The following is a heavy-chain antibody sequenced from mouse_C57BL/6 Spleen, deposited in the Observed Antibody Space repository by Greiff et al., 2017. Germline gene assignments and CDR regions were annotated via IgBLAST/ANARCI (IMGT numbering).Heavy chain of an antibody. CDR2: IDPNSGGT. J-gene: IGHJ2*01. CDR3: ARGMNTVVVDY. D-gene: IGHD1-1*01. CDR1: GYTFTSYW. V-gene: IGHV1-72*01. Sequence: QVQLQQPGAELVKPGASVKLSCKASGYTFTSYWMHWVKQRPGRGLEWIGRIDPNSGGTKYTEKFKSKATLTVDKPSSTAYLQRSSLTSEDSAVYYCARGMNTVVVDYWGQGTTLTVSS.